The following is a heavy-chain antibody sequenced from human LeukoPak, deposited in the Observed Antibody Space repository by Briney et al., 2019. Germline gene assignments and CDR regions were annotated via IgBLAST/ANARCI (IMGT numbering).Heavy chain of an antibody. V-gene: IGHV3-23*01. J-gene: IGHJ4*02. CDR2: ISGSGGST. Sequence: GGSLRLSCAASGFTFSSYAMSWVRQAPGEGLEWVSAISGSGGSTYYADSVKGRFTISRDNSKNTLYLQMNSLRAEDTAVYYCAKENDYVWGSYRQIDYWGQGTLVTVSS. CDR3: AKENDYVWGSYRQIDY. CDR1: GFTFSSYA. D-gene: IGHD3-16*02.